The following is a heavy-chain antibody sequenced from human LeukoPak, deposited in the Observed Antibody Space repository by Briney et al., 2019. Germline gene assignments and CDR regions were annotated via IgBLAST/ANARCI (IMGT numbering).Heavy chain of an antibody. CDR1: GFTVSSNY. Sequence: GGSLRLSCAASGFTVSSNYMSWVRQAPGKGLEWVSVIYSGGSTYYADSVKGRFTISRDNSKNTLYLQMNSLRAEDTAVYYCARGSRSFDFDYWGQGTLVTVSS. CDR2: IYSGGST. CDR3: ARGSRSFDFDY. V-gene: IGHV3-66*01. J-gene: IGHJ4*02. D-gene: IGHD1-26*01.